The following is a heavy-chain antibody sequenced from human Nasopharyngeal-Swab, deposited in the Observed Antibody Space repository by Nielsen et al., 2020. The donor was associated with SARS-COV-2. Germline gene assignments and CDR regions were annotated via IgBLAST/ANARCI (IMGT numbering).Heavy chain of an antibody. CDR1: GGSFSGYY. CDR3: AANGYYSIDY. CDR2: INHSGST. V-gene: IGHV4-34*01. D-gene: IGHD1-26*01. Sequence: SETLSLTCAVYGGSFSGYYWSWIRQPPGKGLEWIGEINHSGSTNYNPSLKSRVTISVDTSKNQFSLKLSSVTAADTAVYYCAANGYYSIDYWGQGTLVTVSS. J-gene: IGHJ4*02.